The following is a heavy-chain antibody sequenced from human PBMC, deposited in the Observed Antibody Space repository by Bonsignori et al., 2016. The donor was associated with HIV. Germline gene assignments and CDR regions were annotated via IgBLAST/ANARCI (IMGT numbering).Heavy chain of an antibody. CDR2: ISGSGGRT. D-gene: IGHD6-19*01. CDR3: ARDGSSPLYSSGWYNL. J-gene: IGHJ5*02. V-gene: IGHV3-23*01. CDR1: EFTFSTYA. Sequence: GGSLRLSCAASEFTFSTYAMSWVRQAPGKGLEWVSAISGSGGRTYYADSVKGRFTISRDNSKKTLYLQMNSLRADDTAVYYCARDGSSPLYSSGWYNLWGQGTLVTVSS.